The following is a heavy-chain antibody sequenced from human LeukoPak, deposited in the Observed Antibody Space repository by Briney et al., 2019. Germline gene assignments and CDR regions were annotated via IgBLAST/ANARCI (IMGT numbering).Heavy chain of an antibody. Sequence: SETLSLTCTVYGGLISISTYDWDWPRQPPGKGRERIGNIYYSGTTHYNPYLKSRVTIAVDTSKNPFSLKLSSVTAADTAVYYCARVRRELERIGDYYYYMDVWGKGTTVTVSS. V-gene: IGHV4-39*07. D-gene: IGHD1-1*01. CDR3: ARVRRELERIGDYYYYMDV. CDR2: IYYSGTT. CDR1: GGLISISTYD. J-gene: IGHJ6*03.